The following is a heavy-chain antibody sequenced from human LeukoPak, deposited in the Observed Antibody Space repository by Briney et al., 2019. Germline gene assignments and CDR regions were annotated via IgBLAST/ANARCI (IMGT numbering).Heavy chain of an antibody. CDR2: ISSSGSTI. D-gene: IGHD1-26*01. CDR3: AKDEWEWELLRVSGAFDI. J-gene: IGHJ3*02. Sequence: PGGSLRLSCAASGLTFSSYEMNWVRQAPGKGLEWVSYISSSGSTIYYADSVKGRFTISRDNSKNTLYLQMNSLRAEDTAVYYCAKDEWEWELLRVSGAFDIWGQGTMVTVSS. CDR1: GLTFSSYE. V-gene: IGHV3-48*03.